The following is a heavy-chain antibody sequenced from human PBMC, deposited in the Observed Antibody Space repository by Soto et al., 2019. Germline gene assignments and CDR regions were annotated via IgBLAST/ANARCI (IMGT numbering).Heavy chain of an antibody. CDR1: EYTFTSYD. CDR2: MSPNSGDT. D-gene: IGHD7-27*01. V-gene: IGHV1-8*01. Sequence: QEQLVQSGAEVKKPGASVKVSCKASEYTFTSYDINWVRQATGQGLEWMGWMSPNSGDTGYAQKFQGRVNMTRDTSISTAYMELRSLRSEYTAVYYCARGPPNWGFDYWGQGTLVTVSS. CDR3: ARGPPNWGFDY. J-gene: IGHJ4*02.